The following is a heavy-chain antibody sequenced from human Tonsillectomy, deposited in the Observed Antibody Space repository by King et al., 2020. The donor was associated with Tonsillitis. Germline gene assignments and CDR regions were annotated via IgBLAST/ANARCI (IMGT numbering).Heavy chain of an antibody. J-gene: IGHJ4*02. CDR3: ASRQHQQKLY. CDR2: ISSSSSYL. CDR1: GFTFSSFS. Sequence: VQLVESGGGLVKPGGSLRLSCAASGFTFSSFSMNWVRQAPGKGLEWVSSISSSSSYLYYADSVKGRFTISRDNAKNSLYLQMNTLRDEDTAVYYCASRQHQQKLYCGQGTLVTVSS. V-gene: IGHV3-21*01. D-gene: IGHD6-13*01.